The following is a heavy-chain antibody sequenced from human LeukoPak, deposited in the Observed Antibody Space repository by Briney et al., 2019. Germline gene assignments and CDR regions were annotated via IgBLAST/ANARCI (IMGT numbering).Heavy chain of an antibody. J-gene: IGHJ4*02. Sequence: GGSLRLSCAASGFTFSDYYMSWIRQAPGKGLEWVSYISSSGSTIYYADSVKGRFTISRDNSKNTLYLQMNSLRAEDTAVYYCARVYSSGWSLPFDYWGQGTLVTVSS. D-gene: IGHD6-19*01. CDR2: ISSSGSTI. V-gene: IGHV3-11*04. CDR3: ARVYSSGWSLPFDY. CDR1: GFTFSDYY.